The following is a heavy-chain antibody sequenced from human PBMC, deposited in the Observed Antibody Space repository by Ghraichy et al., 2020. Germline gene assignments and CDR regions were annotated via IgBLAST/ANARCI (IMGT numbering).Heavy chain of an antibody. V-gene: IGHV2-5*02. J-gene: IGHJ3*02. CDR3: ALRGWALRHFDT. D-gene: IGHD1-26*01. CDR2: IYWDDDK. Sequence: SGPTLVKPTQTLTLNCNFSGFSLTTSGVGVGWIRQPPGKALEWLALIYWDDDKYYNPSLKSRLTITRDTSKNQVLLTMTNMDPVDTATYFCALRGWALRHFDTWGRGTMVIVSS. CDR1: GFSLTTSGVG.